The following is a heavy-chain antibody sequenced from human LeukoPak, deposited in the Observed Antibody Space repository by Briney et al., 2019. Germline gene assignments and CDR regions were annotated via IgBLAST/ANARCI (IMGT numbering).Heavy chain of an antibody. Sequence: GGTLRLSCAASGFTSSSYGMSWVRQAPGKGLEWVSAISGSGGSTYYADSVKGRFTISRDNAKNSLYLQMNSLRAEDTAVYYCARDGRPVTIDYWGQGTLVTVSS. CDR1: GFTSSSYG. CDR3: ARDGRPVTIDY. J-gene: IGHJ4*02. CDR2: ISGSGGST. V-gene: IGHV3-23*01. D-gene: IGHD5-18*01.